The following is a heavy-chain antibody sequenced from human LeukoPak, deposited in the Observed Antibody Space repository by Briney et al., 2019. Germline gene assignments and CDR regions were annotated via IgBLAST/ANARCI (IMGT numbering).Heavy chain of an antibody. Sequence: GGSLRLSCAPSGFTFSSYAMSWVRQAPGKGLEWVSNISGPGGSTFYADSVKGRFPISRDTSKNTLYLQMNSLRAEDTAVYYCAKDLSLQLDLPFWGQGTLVTVSS. CDR3: AKDLSLQLDLPF. J-gene: IGHJ4*02. CDR1: GFTFSSYA. V-gene: IGHV3-23*01. CDR2: ISGPGGST. D-gene: IGHD1-1*01.